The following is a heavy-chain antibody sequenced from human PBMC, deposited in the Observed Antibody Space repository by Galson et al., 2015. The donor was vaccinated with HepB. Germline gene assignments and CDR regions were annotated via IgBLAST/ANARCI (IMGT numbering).Heavy chain of an antibody. CDR1: GFNFRSYA. V-gene: IGHV3-23*01. CDR2: ISASSGST. D-gene: IGHD5-18*01. CDR3: ANDGTVVDTWHEYFQH. Sequence: SLRLSCAASGFNFRSYAMSWVRQTPGKGLEWVSTISASSGSTFYADSVKGRFTISRDNSKNTVYLQMRSLRAEDTAVYYCANDGTVVDTWHEYFQHWGQGTLVTVSS. J-gene: IGHJ1*01.